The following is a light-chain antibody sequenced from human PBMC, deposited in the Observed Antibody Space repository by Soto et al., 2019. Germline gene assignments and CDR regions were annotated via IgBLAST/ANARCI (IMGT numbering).Light chain of an antibody. J-gene: IGKJ4*01. Sequence: DIVMTQSPDSLAVSLGERATINCKSSQSVLNRSNNKNYLAWYQHKPGQPPKLLIYWASTRQSGVPERFSGSGSGTDFTLTINSLQAEDVAVYYCQLYYGNTLTFGGGTKVEIK. V-gene: IGKV4-1*01. CDR3: QLYYGNTLT. CDR2: WAS. CDR1: QSVLNRSNNKNY.